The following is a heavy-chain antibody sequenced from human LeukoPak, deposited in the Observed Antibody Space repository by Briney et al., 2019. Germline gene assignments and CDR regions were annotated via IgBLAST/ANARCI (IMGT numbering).Heavy chain of an antibody. Sequence: GGSLRLSCAASGFTFSSYAMSWVRQAPGKGLEWVSAISGSGGSTYYADSVKGRFTISRDNAKNSLYLQMNSLRAEDTAVYYCARGPYSSGWYYFDYWGQGTLVTVSS. CDR2: ISGSGGST. CDR1: GFTFSSYA. D-gene: IGHD6-19*01. CDR3: ARGPYSSGWYYFDY. V-gene: IGHV3-23*01. J-gene: IGHJ4*02.